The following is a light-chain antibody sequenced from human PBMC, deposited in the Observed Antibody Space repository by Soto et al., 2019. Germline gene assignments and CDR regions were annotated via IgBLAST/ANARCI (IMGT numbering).Light chain of an antibody. CDR3: QQYYSALFP. CDR2: WAD. J-gene: IGKJ3*01. CDR1: QSVLYSTTNRNS. Sequence: DNVLTQSPDSLAVPLGERASFNCPTSQSVLYSTTNRNSLAWYQKKPGQSPKLLTQWADTRQDGVPERFSGSGSRTDFPLTIPSVKAEDAAVYFCQQYYSALFPFGPGIRVEVK. V-gene: IGKV4-1*01.